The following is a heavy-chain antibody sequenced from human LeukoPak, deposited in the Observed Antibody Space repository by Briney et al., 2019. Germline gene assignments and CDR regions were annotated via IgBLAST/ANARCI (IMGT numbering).Heavy chain of an antibody. D-gene: IGHD3-22*01. CDR3: AREVDYYDTSDYFPLGY. CDR2: INPNSGGT. V-gene: IGHV1-2*02. J-gene: IGHJ4*02. CDR1: GYTFTGYY. Sequence: ASVRVSCKASGYTFTGYYMHWVRQAPGQGLEWMGWINPNSGGTNYAQKFQGRVTMTRDTSISTAYMELSGLRSDDTAVYYCAREVDYYDTSDYFPLGYWGQGTLVTVSS.